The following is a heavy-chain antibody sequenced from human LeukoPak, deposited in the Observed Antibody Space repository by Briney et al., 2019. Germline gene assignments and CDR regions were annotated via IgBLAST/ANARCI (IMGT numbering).Heavy chain of an antibody. Sequence: PSETLSLTCTVSGGSISSTSYYWGWIRQPPGKGLEWIGNIYYGGSTYYDPSLKSRVTISVDTSKNQFSLKPSSVTAADTAVYYCARATRAARHFDYWGQGTLVTVSS. D-gene: IGHD6-6*01. CDR3: ARATRAARHFDY. CDR1: GGSISSTSYY. J-gene: IGHJ4*02. CDR2: IYYGGST. V-gene: IGHV4-39*07.